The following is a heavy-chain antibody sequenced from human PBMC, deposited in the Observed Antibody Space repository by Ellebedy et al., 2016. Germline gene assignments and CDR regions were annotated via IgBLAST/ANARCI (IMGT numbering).Heavy chain of an antibody. J-gene: IGHJ4*02. V-gene: IGHV3-30*18. CDR2: ISYDGSNK. CDR1: GFTFSSYG. Sequence: GESLKISXAASGFTFSSYGMHWVRQAPGKGLEWVAVISYDGSNKYYADSVKGRFTISRDNSKNTLYLQMNSLRAEDTAVYFCAKDVNVVVRASAAYWGQGTLVTVSS. CDR3: AKDVNVVVRASAAY. D-gene: IGHD2-15*01.